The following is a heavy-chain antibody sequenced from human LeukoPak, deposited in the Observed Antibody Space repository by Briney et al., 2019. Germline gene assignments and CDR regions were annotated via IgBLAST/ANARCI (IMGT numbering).Heavy chain of an antibody. Sequence: SGGSLRLSCVGSGFTFSNNPLSWVRQAPGKGLEWVSAISGSGGNTYYADSVRGRFTISRDNSENTLFLQMNTLRADDTAVYYCATTKQARRYFDYWGQGTLVTVSS. CDR3: ATTKQARRYFDY. CDR1: GFTFSNNP. J-gene: IGHJ4*02. D-gene: IGHD1-1*01. CDR2: ISGSGGNT. V-gene: IGHV3-23*01.